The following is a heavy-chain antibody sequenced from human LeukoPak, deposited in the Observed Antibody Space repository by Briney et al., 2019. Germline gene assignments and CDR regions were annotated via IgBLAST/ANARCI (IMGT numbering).Heavy chain of an antibody. CDR1: GFTFDDYA. CDR3: AKQRSEVPVATSNY. J-gene: IGHJ4*02. V-gene: IGHV3-9*01. D-gene: IGHD2-2*01. Sequence: SLRLSCAASGFTFDDYAMHWVRQAPGKGLEWVSGISWNSGSIGYADSVKGRFTISRDNSKSTLYLHMNSLRAEDTAIYYCAKQRSEVPVATSNYWGQGTLVTVSS. CDR2: ISWNSGSI.